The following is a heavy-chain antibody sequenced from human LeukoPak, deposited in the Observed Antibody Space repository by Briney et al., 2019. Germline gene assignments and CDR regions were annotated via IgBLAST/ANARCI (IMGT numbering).Heavy chain of an antibody. J-gene: IGHJ4*02. CDR2: TSYDGSNK. CDR3: AKAAPGGSGWLRHCFDY. CDR1: GFTFSTYG. Sequence: GRSLRLSCAASGFTFSTYGMHWVRQAPGKGLEWVAVTSYDGSNKCYADSVQGRFTISRDNSKNTLFLQMDSLRPEDTAVYYCAKAAPGGSGWLRHCFDYWGQGTLVTVSS. V-gene: IGHV3-30*18. D-gene: IGHD6-19*01.